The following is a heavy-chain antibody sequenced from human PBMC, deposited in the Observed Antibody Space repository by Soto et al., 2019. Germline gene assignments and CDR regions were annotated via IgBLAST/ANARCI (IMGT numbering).Heavy chain of an antibody. J-gene: IGHJ4*02. CDR3: AHRWGGYCSGGSCYSPIFDY. CDR1: GFSLSTSGVG. D-gene: IGHD2-15*01. CDR2: IYWDDDK. Sequence: QITLKESGPTLVKPTQTLTLTCTFSGFSLSTSGVGVGWIRQPPGKALEWLALIYWDDDKRYSPSLKSRLTITNDTAKKQVVLTMTNMDPVDTATYYCAHRWGGYCSGGSCYSPIFDYWGQGTLVTVSS. V-gene: IGHV2-5*02.